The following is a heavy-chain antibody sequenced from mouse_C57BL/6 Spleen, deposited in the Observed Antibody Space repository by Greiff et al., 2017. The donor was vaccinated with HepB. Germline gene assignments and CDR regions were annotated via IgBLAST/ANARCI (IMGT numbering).Heavy chain of an antibody. D-gene: IGHD1-1*01. J-gene: IGHJ4*01. V-gene: IGHV1-69*01. CDR3: ARWASYYYGSSYGAMDY. CDR1: GYTFTSYW. Sequence: QVQLQQPGAELVMPGASVKLSCKASGYTFTSYWMHWVKQRPGQGLEWIGEIDPSDSYTNYNHKFKGKSTLTVDKSSRTAYMQLSSLKSEDSAVYYCARWASYYYGSSYGAMDYWGQGTSVTVSS. CDR2: IDPSDSYT.